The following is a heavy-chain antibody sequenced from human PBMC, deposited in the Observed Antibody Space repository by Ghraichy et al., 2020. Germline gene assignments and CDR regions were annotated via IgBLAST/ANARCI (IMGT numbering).Heavy chain of an antibody. Sequence: GGSLRLSCATSGFNLGVYTMNWLRWAPNRGLEWVASISSDSFYIYYADSVRGRFNISKDNAMKSIYLQMNRLRVEDTATYYCVRADGSGCFYYLGQGPLVTVSS. D-gene: IGHD3-10*01. CDR3: VRADGSGCFYY. V-gene: IGHV3-21*01. J-gene: IGHJ4*02. CDR2: ISSDSFYI. CDR1: GFNLGVYT.